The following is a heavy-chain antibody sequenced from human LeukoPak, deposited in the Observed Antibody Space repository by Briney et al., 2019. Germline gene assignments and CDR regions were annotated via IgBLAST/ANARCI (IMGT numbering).Heavy chain of an antibody. Sequence: PGGSLRLSCAASGFTFDDYAMHWVRQAAGKGLEWVSLISWDGGSTYYADSVKGRFTISRDNAKNSLYLQMNSLRADDTALYYCAKDWGPTPSFIDYWGQGTLVTVSS. J-gene: IGHJ4*02. CDR2: ISWDGGST. V-gene: IGHV3-43D*03. D-gene: IGHD1-26*01. CDR1: GFTFDDYA. CDR3: AKDWGPTPSFIDY.